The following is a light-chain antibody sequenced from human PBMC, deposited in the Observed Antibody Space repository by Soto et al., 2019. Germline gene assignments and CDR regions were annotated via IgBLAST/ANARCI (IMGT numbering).Light chain of an antibody. CDR3: CSYAGSYTYV. J-gene: IGLJ7*01. CDR1: SSDVGGYNY. Sequence: QSALTQPRSVSRSPGQSVTISCTGTSSDVGGYNYVSWYQQHPGKAPKLMIYDVSKRPSGVPDRFSGSKSGNTASLTISGLQAEDEADYYCCSYAGSYTYVFGTGTQLTVL. V-gene: IGLV2-11*01. CDR2: DVS.